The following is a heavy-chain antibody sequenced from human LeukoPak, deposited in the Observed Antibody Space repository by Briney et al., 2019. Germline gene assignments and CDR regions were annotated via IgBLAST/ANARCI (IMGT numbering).Heavy chain of an antibody. CDR3: ARELLAARRTDAFDI. J-gene: IGHJ3*02. Sequence: SETLSLTCTVSGGSISSGGYYWSWIRQPPGKGREWIGYIYHSGSTYYNPSLKTRVTVSVDRTKNQFSLKLSSVTAADTAVYYCARELLAARRTDAFDIWGQETMVTVSS. V-gene: IGHV4-30-2*01. CDR1: GGSISSGGYY. CDR2: IYHSGST. D-gene: IGHD6-6*01.